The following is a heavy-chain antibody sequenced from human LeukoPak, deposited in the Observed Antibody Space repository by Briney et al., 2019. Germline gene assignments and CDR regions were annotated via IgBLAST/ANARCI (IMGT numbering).Heavy chain of an antibody. V-gene: IGHV3-13*01. CDR1: GFTFSSYD. Sequence: GGSLRLSCVASGFTFSSYDMHWVRQATAEGLEWVPAIGYAGDTYYAGSVKGRFTISRENAKNSLYLQMNSLQAGDTAVYYCARGNILTGYTYWGQGILVTVSS. J-gene: IGHJ4*02. CDR2: IGYAGDT. D-gene: IGHD3-9*01. CDR3: ARGNILTGYTY.